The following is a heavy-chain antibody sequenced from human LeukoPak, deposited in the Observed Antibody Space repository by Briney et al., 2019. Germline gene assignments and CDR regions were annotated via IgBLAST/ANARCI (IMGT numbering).Heavy chain of an antibody. D-gene: IGHD6-19*01. V-gene: IGHV1-69*13. CDR2: IIPIFGTA. CDR3: ATIAVAGSLYYYGMDV. Sequence: GASVKVSCKASGGTFSSYAISLVRQAPGQGLEWMGGIIPIFGTANYAQKFQGRVTITADESTSTAYMELSSLRSEDTAVYYCATIAVAGSLYYYGMDVWGQGTTVTVSS. J-gene: IGHJ6*02. CDR1: GGTFSSYA.